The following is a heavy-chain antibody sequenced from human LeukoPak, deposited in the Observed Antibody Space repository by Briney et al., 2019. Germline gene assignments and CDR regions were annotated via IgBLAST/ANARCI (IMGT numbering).Heavy chain of an antibody. Sequence: GESLKISCKGSGYSFTSYWIGWVRQMPGKGLEWMGIIYPGDSDTRYSPSFQGQVTISADKSISTAYLQWSSLKASDTAMYYCARRAPYYYDSSGYYPPYYFDYWGQGTLVTVSS. D-gene: IGHD3-22*01. CDR3: ARRAPYYYDSSGYYPPYYFDY. V-gene: IGHV5-51*01. CDR2: IYPGDSDT. J-gene: IGHJ4*02. CDR1: GYSFTSYW.